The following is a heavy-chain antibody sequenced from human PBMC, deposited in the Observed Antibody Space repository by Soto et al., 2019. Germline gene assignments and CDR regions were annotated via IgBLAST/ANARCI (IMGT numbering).Heavy chain of an antibody. Sequence: VYFPMHWVRQAPGKGLEWVSGIPWNSRVLAYADSVKGRFTISRDNARNSLYLQMDSLRDEDTALYYCAKGRYDFWSPYYFDSWGQGTLAPVSS. V-gene: IGHV3-9*01. D-gene: IGHD3-3*01. CDR2: IPWNSRVL. CDR3: AKGRYDFWSPYYFDS. CDR1: VYFP. J-gene: IGHJ4*02.